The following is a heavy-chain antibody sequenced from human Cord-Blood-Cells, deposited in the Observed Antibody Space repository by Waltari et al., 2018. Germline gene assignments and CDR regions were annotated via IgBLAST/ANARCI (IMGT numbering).Heavy chain of an antibody. CDR2: ISYDGSNK. D-gene: IGHD6-13*01. V-gene: IGHV3-30-3*01. J-gene: IGHJ4*02. Sequence: QVQLVESGGGVVQPGRSLRLSCAASGFTFSSLAMHWVRPAPGKGLEWVAVISYDGSNKYYADSVKGRFTISRDNSKNTLYLQMNSLRAEDTAVYYCASLLYLGRYSSPDYWGQGTLVTVSS. CDR1: GFTFSSLA. CDR3: ASLLYLGRYSSPDY.